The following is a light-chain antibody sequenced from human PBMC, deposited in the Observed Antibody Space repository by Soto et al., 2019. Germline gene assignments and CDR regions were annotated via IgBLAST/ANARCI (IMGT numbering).Light chain of an antibody. CDR1: QSISSY. CDR3: QQSYITPQT. Sequence: DIQMTQSPSSLSASVGDRVTITCRASQSISSYLDWYQQKPGKAPNLLIYAASSLQSGVPSRFSGSGSGTDFTLTISCLQPEDFATYYCQQSYITPQTFGQGTKVEIK. CDR2: AAS. J-gene: IGKJ1*01. V-gene: IGKV1-39*01.